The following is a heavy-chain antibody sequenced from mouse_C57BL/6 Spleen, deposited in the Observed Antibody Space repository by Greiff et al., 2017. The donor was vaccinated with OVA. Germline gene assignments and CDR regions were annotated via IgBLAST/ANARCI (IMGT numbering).Heavy chain of an antibody. V-gene: IGHV2-3*01. CDR3: AKHKFITTVPQDFDY. CDR1: GFSLTSSG. Sequence: VQLVESGPGLVAPSQSLSITCTVSGFSLTSSGVSWVRQPPGKGLEWLGVICGDGSTNYHSALISSLSISKDNSKSQIFSKLNSLQTDDKATYYCAKHKFITTVPQDFDYWGQGTTLTVSS. CDR2: ICGDGST. J-gene: IGHJ2*01. D-gene: IGHD1-1*01.